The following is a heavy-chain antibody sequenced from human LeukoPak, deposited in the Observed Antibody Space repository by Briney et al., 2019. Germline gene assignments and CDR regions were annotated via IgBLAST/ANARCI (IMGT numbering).Heavy chain of an antibody. D-gene: IGHD3-3*01. J-gene: IGHJ4*02. CDR2: ISGSGGST. V-gene: IGHV3-23*01. CDR3: AREPRGSGYSYFDY. CDR1: GFTFSSYA. Sequence: PGGSLRLSCAASGFTFSSYAMSWVRQAPGKGLEWVSAISGSGGSTYYADSVKGRFPISRDNSKNTLYLQMNSLRAEDTAVYYCAREPRGSGYSYFDYWGQGTLVTVSS.